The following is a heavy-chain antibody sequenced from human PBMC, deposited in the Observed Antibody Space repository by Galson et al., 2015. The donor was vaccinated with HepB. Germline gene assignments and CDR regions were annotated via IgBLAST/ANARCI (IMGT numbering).Heavy chain of an antibody. CDR3: ARGAYGDRADAFDI. J-gene: IGHJ3*02. D-gene: IGHD4-17*01. V-gene: IGHV4-30-4*01. CDR2: IYRSGTT. CDR1: GGSISSGDYY. Sequence: LSLTCNVSGGSISSGDYYWSWIRQPPGKGLEWIGYIYRSGTTYENPSLKSRVAMSVDTSKNHFSLRMSSVTAADTAVYYCARGAYGDRADAFDIWGHGTMVSVSS.